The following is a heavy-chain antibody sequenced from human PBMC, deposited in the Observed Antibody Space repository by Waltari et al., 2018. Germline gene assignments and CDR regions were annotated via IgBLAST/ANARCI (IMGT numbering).Heavy chain of an antibody. V-gene: IGHV1-2*02. CDR2: INPNSGGT. Sequence: QVQLVQSGAEVKKPGASVKVSCKASGYTFTGYYMHWVRQAPGQGLEWMGWINPNSGGTNDAQKFQGRVTMTRDTSISTAYMELSRLRSDDTAVYYCARPPVSGWRYYYYYMDVWGKGTTVTVSS. CDR1: GYTFTGYY. J-gene: IGHJ6*03. CDR3: ARPPVSGWRYYYYYMDV. D-gene: IGHD6-19*01.